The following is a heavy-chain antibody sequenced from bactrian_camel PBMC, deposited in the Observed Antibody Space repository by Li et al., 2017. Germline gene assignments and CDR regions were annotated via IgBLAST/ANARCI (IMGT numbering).Heavy chain of an antibody. J-gene: IGHJ4*01. D-gene: IGHD6*01. CDR3: AAVMAVGVRCEDQGLNAESNI. V-gene: IGHV3S26*01. CDR1: GYPYNGYC. Sequence: VQLVESGGGSVQAGGSLRLSCVATGYPYNGYCVGWLRQAPGKEREGVAAIDSDGIASYAYSVKGRFTISKDNAKNTLYLQVNSLKPEDTAMYYCAAVMAVGVRCEDQGLNAESNIWGQGTQVTVS. CDR2: IDSDGIA.